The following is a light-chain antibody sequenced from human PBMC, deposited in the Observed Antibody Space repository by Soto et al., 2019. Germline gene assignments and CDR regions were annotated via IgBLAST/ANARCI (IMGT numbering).Light chain of an antibody. CDR1: QNIRNF. CDR3: QQSYSYIRA. CDR2: AAS. J-gene: IGKJ1*01. Sequence: DILMTQSPSSLSASVGDTVTITCRASQNIRNFLNWYQQKPGKAPKLLIFAASNLKSGVPSRFTASGSGTDFTLIISSLQPEDLATYYCQQSYSYIRAFGQGTTVEI. V-gene: IGKV1-39*01.